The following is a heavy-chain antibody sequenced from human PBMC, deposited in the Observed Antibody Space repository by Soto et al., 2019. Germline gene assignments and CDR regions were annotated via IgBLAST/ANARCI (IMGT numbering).Heavy chain of an antibody. CDR1: GGSISSYY. D-gene: IGHD6-19*01. V-gene: IGHV4-59*08. J-gene: IGHJ5*02. Sequence: SETLSLTCTVSGGSISSYYWSWIRQPPGKGLEWIGYIYYSGSTNYNPSLKSRVTISVDTSKNQFSLKLSSVTAADTAVYYCGRHPYSSGWNNWFDPWGQGTLVTVSS. CDR3: GRHPYSSGWNNWFDP. CDR2: IYYSGST.